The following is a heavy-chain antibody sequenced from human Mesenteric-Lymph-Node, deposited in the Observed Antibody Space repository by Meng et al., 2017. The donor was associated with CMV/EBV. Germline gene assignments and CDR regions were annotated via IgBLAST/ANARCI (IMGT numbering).Heavy chain of an antibody. D-gene: IGHD2-8*01. J-gene: IGHJ5*02. V-gene: IGHV3-30*14. CDR1: GFTFNSYT. CDR2: ISYDGSNK. Sequence: GGSLRLSCAASGFTFNSYTMHWVRQAPGKGLERVAVISYDGSNKYYADSVKGRFTISRDNSKNTVYLQMNSLRAEDTAVYYCARDHGNGWFDPWGQGTLVTVSS. CDR3: ARDHGNGWFDP.